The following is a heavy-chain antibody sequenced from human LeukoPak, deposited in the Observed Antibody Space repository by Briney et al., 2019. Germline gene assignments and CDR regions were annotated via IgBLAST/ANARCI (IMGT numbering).Heavy chain of an antibody. J-gene: IGHJ5*02. CDR3: AISTYSSSPS. CDR2: INQDESKK. CDR1: GFAFSDHW. D-gene: IGHD6-6*01. Sequence: GGSLRLSCAAPGFAFSDHWMIWVRQAPGKGLEWVANINQDESKKYYVDSVEGRFTISRDNAKNSLYLQMNSLRAEDTAVYYCAISTYSSSPSWGQGTLVTVSS. V-gene: IGHV3-7*01.